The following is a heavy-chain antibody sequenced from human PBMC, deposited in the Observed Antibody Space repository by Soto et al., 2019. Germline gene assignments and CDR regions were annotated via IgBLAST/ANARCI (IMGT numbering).Heavy chain of an antibody. Sequence: GSLRLSCAASGFTFSDYYMSWIRQAPGKGLEWVSYISSSGSTIYYADSVKGRFTISRDNAKNSLYLQMNSLRAEDTAVYYCASPYYYDSSGYYSYYYYGMDVWGQGTTVTVSS. V-gene: IGHV3-11*01. D-gene: IGHD3-22*01. CDR1: GFTFSDYY. J-gene: IGHJ6*02. CDR2: ISSSGSTI. CDR3: ASPYYYDSSGYYSYYYYGMDV.